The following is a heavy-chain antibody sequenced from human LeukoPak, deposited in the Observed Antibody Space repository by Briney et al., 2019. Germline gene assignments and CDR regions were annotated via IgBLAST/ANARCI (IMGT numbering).Heavy chain of an antibody. CDR3: ARAHDSSGFQAY. CDR1: GFTFSSYA. D-gene: IGHD3-22*01. V-gene: IGHV1-69*06. CDR2: IIPMYGTP. Sequence: PGGFLRLSCAASGFTFSSYAISWVRQAPGQGLEWMGGIIPMYGTPNYAQKFQGRVTITADKSTSTAYMELSSLRYEDTAVYYCARAHDSSGFQAYWGHGTLVTVSS. J-gene: IGHJ4*01.